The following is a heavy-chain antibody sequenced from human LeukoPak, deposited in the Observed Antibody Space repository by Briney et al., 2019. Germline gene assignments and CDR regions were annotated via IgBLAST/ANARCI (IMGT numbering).Heavy chain of an antibody. CDR1: GFTLKNYW. CDR3: AKSDRLDP. J-gene: IGHJ5*02. V-gene: IGHV3-74*03. Sequence: GESLRLSCETSGFTLKNYWMSWLRRAPGKGLEWVSRSKYDGSTAMYAESVKGRFTISRDNARGTLYLQMNSLRVDDTAVYYCAKSDRLDPCGRGILVTVSS. CDR2: SKYDGSTA.